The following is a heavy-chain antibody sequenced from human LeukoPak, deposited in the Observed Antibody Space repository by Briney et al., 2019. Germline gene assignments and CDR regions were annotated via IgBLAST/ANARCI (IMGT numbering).Heavy chain of an antibody. Sequence: KPGGSLRLSCAASGFTFSSYSMNRVRQAPGKGLEWVSSISSSSSYIYYADSVKGRFTITRDNAKNSLYLQMNSLRAEDTAVYYCARYSSSWRFGGGFDYWGQGTLVTVSS. CDR1: GFTFSSYS. V-gene: IGHV3-21*01. CDR3: ARYSSSWRFGGGFDY. D-gene: IGHD6-6*01. CDR2: ISSSSSYI. J-gene: IGHJ4*02.